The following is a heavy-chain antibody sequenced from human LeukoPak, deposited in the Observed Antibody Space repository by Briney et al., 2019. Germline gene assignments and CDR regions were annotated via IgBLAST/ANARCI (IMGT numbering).Heavy chain of an antibody. D-gene: IGHD5-18*01. CDR2: IYYSGST. CDR3: ARESGGYSYHFDY. Sequence: PSETLSLTCTVSGGSLSSGDYYWSWIRQPPGKGLEWIGYIYYSGSTYYNPSLKSRVTISVDTSKNQFSLKLSSVTAADTAVYYCARESGGYSYHFDYWGQGTLVTVSS. CDR1: GGSLSSGDYY. J-gene: IGHJ4*02. V-gene: IGHV4-30-4*01.